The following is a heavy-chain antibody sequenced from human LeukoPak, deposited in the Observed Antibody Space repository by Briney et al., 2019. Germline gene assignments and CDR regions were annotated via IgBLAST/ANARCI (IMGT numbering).Heavy chain of an antibody. Sequence: SETLSLTCTVSGGSISSYYWSWIRQPPGKGLEWIGYIYYSGSTNYNPSLKSRVTISVDTSKNQFSLKLSSVTAADTAVYYCARSAPSYYGSGSSDYWGQGTLVTVSS. CDR3: ARSAPSYYGSGSSDY. CDR1: GGSISSYY. J-gene: IGHJ4*02. D-gene: IGHD3-10*01. V-gene: IGHV4-59*12. CDR2: IYYSGST.